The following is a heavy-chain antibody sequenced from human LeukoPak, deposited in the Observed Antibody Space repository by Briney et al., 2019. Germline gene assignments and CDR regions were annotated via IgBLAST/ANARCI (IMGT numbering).Heavy chain of an antibody. D-gene: IGHD3-10*01. CDR3: ATRPADGSWYGVFDF. V-gene: IGHV4-59*01. Sequence: RPSETLSLICSVSGASMTGYYWSWIRQAPGKAPEWIGYIYSSGSTNYNPSLNSRVTMSLDASKNQFSLKLTFVTAADTAVYYCATRPADGSWYGVFDFWSRGTLVTVSS. CDR2: IYSSGST. CDR1: GASMTGYY. J-gene: IGHJ4*01.